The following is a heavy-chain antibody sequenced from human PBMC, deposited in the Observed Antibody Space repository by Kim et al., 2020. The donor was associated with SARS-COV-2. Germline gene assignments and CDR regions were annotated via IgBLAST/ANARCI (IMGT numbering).Heavy chain of an antibody. J-gene: IGHJ5*02. Sequence: ASVKVSCKASGYTFTSYGISWVRQAPGQGLEWMGWISAYNGNTNYAQKLQGRVTMTTDTSTSTAYMELRSLRSDDTAVYYCARAWKGGRGYDYVDPWGQGTLVTVSS. CDR1: GYTFTSYG. D-gene: IGHD5-12*01. V-gene: IGHV1-18*01. CDR3: ARAWKGGRGYDYVDP. CDR2: ISAYNGNT.